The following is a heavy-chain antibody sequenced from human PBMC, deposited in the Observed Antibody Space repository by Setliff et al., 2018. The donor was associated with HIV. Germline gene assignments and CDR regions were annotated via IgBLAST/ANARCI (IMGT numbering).Heavy chain of an antibody. CDR1: GFTSSNAW. CDR3: SRGGRPTDEYVWFDP. Sequence: LRLSCAASGFTSSNAWMSWVRQAPGKGLEWVGRIKSKTDGGTTDYAAPVKGRFTISRDDSRGVAYLQMNSLKSEDTAVYYCSRGGRPTDEYVWFDPWGQGTQVTVSS. D-gene: IGHD2-15*01. V-gene: IGHV3-15*01. CDR2: IKSKTDGGTT. J-gene: IGHJ5*02.